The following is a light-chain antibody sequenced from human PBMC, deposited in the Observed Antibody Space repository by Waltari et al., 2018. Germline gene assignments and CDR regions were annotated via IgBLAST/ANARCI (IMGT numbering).Light chain of an antibody. Sequence: YDLTQPSSVSVSPGQTATITCPGDVLAAKYVRWFQQKPGQAPTLILYKDTQRPSGIPERFSGSSSGSTVTLTIRGALLEDEADYHCHAAADNNWFFGGGTKLTVL. J-gene: IGLJ2*01. CDR3: HAAADNNWF. V-gene: IGLV3-27*01. CDR1: VLAAKY. CDR2: KDT.